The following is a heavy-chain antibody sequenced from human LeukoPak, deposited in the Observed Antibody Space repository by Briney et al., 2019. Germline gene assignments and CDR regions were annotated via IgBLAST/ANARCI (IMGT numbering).Heavy chain of an antibody. D-gene: IGHD2-2*01. Sequence: SETLSLTCAVYGGSFSGYYWSWIRQPPGKGLEWIGEINHSGSTNYNPSLKSRVTLSVDTSKNQFSLKLSSVTAADTAVYYCARRENRAHCSSTTPCYYYYGMDVWGQGTTVTVSS. J-gene: IGHJ6*02. V-gene: IGHV4-34*01. CDR3: ARRENRAHCSSTTPCYYYYGMDV. CDR1: GGSFSGYY. CDR2: INHSGST.